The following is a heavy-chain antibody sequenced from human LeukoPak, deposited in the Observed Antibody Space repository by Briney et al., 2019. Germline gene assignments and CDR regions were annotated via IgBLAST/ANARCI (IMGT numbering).Heavy chain of an antibody. CDR3: AKDPRSITIFGVVTENWFDP. CDR2: ISGSGGST. CDR1: GFTFSSYA. V-gene: IGHV3-23*01. J-gene: IGHJ5*02. D-gene: IGHD3-3*01. Sequence: PGGSLRLSCAASGFTFSSYAMSWVRQAPGKGPEWVSAISGSGGSTYYADSVKGRFTISRDNSKNTLYLQMNSLRAEDTAVYYCAKDPRSITIFGVVTENWFDPWGQGTLVTVSS.